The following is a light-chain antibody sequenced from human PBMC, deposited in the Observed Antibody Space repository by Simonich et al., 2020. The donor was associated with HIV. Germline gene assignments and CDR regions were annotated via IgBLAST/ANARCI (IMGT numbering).Light chain of an antibody. CDR3: QQYNNWPSPFT. V-gene: IGKV3-15*01. CDR2: YAS. J-gene: IGKJ3*01. Sequence: EIVMTQSPATLSVSPGERATISCRASQNIAGNLAWYQHKPGQAPRLLIYYASTRATGVPARFSGSGFGTDFTLTISSMQSEDFAVYYCQQYNNWPSPFTFGPGTEVDIK. CDR1: QNIAGN.